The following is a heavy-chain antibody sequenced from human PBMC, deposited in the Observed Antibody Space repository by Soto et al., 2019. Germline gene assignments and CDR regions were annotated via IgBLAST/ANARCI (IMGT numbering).Heavy chain of an antibody. CDR3: ARETYGDYVGYFDP. CDR1: GGSFSGYY. V-gene: IGHV4-34*01. CDR2: INHSGST. D-gene: IGHD4-17*01. Sequence: SETLSLTCAVYGGSFSGYYWSWIRQPPGKGLEWIGEINHSGSTNYNPSLKSRVTIPVDTSKNQFSLKVRSVTAADTAVYYCARETYGDYVGYFDPWGQGIQVTVSS. J-gene: IGHJ5*02.